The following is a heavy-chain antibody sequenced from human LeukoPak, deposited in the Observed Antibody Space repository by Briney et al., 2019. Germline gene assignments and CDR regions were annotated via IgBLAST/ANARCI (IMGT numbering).Heavy chain of an antibody. CDR1: GFTFSSYA. D-gene: IGHD6-19*01. V-gene: IGHV3-30*04. J-gene: IGHJ4*02. Sequence: GRSLRLSCAASGFTFSSYAMHWVRQAPGKGLEWVAVISYDGSNKYYADSVKGRFTISRDNSKNTLYLQMNSLRAEDTAVYYCARDLSAVAGLFDYWGQGTLVTVSS. CDR2: ISYDGSNK. CDR3: ARDLSAVAGLFDY.